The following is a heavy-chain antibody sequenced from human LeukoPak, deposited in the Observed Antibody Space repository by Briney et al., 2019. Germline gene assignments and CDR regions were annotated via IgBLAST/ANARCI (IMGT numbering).Heavy chain of an antibody. CDR3: ARESHDSSGWYGGDY. J-gene: IGHJ4*02. Sequence: PSETLSLTCTVSGGSISSGSYYWSWIRQPAGKGLEWIGRIYTSGSTNYNPSLKSRVTISVDTSKNQFSLKLSSVTAADTAVYYCARESHDSSGWYGGDYWGQGTLVTVSS. D-gene: IGHD6-19*01. CDR2: IYTSGST. CDR1: GGSISSGSYY. V-gene: IGHV4-61*02.